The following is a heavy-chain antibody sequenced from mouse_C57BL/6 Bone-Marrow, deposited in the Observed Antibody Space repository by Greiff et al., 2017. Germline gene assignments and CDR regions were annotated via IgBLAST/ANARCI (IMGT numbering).Heavy chain of an antibody. V-gene: IGHV5-4*03. Sequence: EVKLVESGGGLVKPGGSLKLSCAASGFTFSSYAMSWVRQTPEKRLEWVATISDGGSYTYYPDNVKGRFTISRDNAKNNLYLQMSHLKSEDTAMYYCARDWGLYFDVWGTGTTVTVSS. J-gene: IGHJ1*03. D-gene: IGHD4-1*01. CDR2: ISDGGSYT. CDR3: ARDWGLYFDV. CDR1: GFTFSSYA.